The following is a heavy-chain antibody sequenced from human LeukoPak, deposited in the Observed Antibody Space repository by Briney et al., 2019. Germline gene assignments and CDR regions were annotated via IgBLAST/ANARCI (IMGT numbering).Heavy chain of an antibody. D-gene: IGHD5-18*01. V-gene: IGHV4-34*01. CDR1: GESFSGYY. Sequence: SETLSLTCGVYGESFSGYYWTWIRQPPGKGLEWIGEIKHSGSTHYNPSLKGRVLISIDTSKNQFSLKLSSVTAADTAVYYCARLRVRGYGYGPWEGPTWLDYWGQGTLVTVSS. CDR2: IKHSGST. CDR3: ARLRVRGYGYGPWEGPTWLDY. J-gene: IGHJ4*02.